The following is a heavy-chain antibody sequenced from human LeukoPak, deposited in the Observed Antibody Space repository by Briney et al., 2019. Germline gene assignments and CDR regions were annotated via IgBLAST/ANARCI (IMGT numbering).Heavy chain of an antibody. D-gene: IGHD1-26*01. Sequence: ASVKVSCKVSGYTLTELSMHWVRQAPGKGLEWMGGFDAEDEGTIYAQKFQGRVTMTEDTSTDTAYMDLSRLRSEDTAVYYCVSHSGRYYYYWGQGALVTVSS. CDR2: FDAEDEGT. CDR3: VSHSGRYYYY. CDR1: GYTLTELS. V-gene: IGHV1-24*01. J-gene: IGHJ4*02.